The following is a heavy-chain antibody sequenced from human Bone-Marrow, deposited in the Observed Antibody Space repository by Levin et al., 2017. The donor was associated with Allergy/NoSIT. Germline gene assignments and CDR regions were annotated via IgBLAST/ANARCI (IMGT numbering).Heavy chain of an antibody. CDR2: FYWDNDR. CDR3: SHIMISFGGIMRDDAFDV. J-gene: IGHJ3*01. D-gene: IGHD3-16*01. Sequence: SGPTLVKPPQTLTLTCTFSGFSLSTSGVGVGWIRQPPGEALEWLALFYWDNDRRYSPSLRSRLTISKDTSKNQVVLSMTDMDPVDTATYYCSHIMISFGGIMRDDAFDVWGQGIMVTVS. CDR1: GFSLSTSGVG. V-gene: IGHV2-5*02.